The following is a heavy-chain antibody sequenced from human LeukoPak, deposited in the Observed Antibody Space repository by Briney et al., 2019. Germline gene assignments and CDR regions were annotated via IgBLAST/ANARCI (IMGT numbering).Heavy chain of an antibody. CDR2: IYPGDSDT. J-gene: IGHJ4*02. Sequence: GESLKISCKGSGYSFTNYWIGWVRQMPGKGLEWMGIIYPGDSDTRYSPSFQGQVTISADKSISTAYLQWSSLKASDTAMYYCARPKRYCSSTSCPLDYWGQGTLVTVSS. CDR1: GYSFTNYW. CDR3: ARPKRYCSSTSCPLDY. D-gene: IGHD2-2*01. V-gene: IGHV5-51*01.